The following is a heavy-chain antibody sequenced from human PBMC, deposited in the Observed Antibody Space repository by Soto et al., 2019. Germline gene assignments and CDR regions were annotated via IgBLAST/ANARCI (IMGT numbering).Heavy chain of an antibody. J-gene: IGHJ6*02. D-gene: IGHD5-12*01. CDR1: GGSISSYY. Sequence: SETLSLTCTVSGGSISSYYWSWIRQPPGKGLEWIGYIYYSGSTNYNPSLKSRVTISVDTSKNQFSLKLSSVTAADTAVYYCARRGRDGYNYNYYYYGMDVWGQGTTVTSP. V-gene: IGHV4-59*01. CDR3: ARRGRDGYNYNYYYYGMDV. CDR2: IYYSGST.